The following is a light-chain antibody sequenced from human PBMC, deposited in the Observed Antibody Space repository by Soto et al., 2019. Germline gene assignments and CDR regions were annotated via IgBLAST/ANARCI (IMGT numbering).Light chain of an antibody. CDR1: QGISSY. CDR3: LQLNSYPRT. CDR2: TAS. J-gene: IGKJ1*01. V-gene: IGKV1-9*01. Sequence: IQLTQSPSSLSASVGDRVTITCRASQGISSYLAWYPQKPGKAPKLLIYTASTLQSGVPSRFSGSGSGTDFTLTISSLQPDDFATYYCLQLNSYPRTFGQGTKVEIK.